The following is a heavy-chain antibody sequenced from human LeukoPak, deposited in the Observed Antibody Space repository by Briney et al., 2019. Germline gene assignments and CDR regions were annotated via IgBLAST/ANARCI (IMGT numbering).Heavy chain of an antibody. Sequence: PGGSLRLSCAASGFTFSDYYMSWIRQVPGKGLEWVSYIGRSGTTIHYADSVKGRFTISWDNAKKSLYLQMNSLRAEDTAVYYCARSGKIYFYWLLDYWGQGTLVTVSS. V-gene: IGHV3-11*04. CDR3: ARSGKIYFYWLLDY. J-gene: IGHJ4*02. CDR1: GFTFSDYY. D-gene: IGHD3-9*01. CDR2: IGRSGTTI.